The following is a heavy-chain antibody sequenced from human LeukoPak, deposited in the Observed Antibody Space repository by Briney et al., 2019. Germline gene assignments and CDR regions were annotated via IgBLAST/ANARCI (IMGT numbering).Heavy chain of an antibody. CDR2: IYYSGST. J-gene: IGHJ4*02. D-gene: IGHD3-22*01. CDR1: GGSISSSSYY. V-gene: IGHV4-39*01. CDR3: ARRGYYDSVEDY. Sequence: SETLSLTCTVSGGSISSSSYYWGWLRQPPGTGLEWFGSIYYSGSTYYNPSLKSRVTISVDTSKNQFSLKLSSVTAADTAVYYCARRGYYDSVEDYWGQGTLVTVSS.